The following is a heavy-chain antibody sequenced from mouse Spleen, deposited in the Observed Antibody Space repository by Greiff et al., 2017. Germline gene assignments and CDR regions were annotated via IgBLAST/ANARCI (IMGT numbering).Heavy chain of an antibody. CDR1: GYTFTDYY. CDR3: ARDDGYSYYYAMDY. J-gene: IGHJ4*01. Sequence: QVQLKQPGAELVKPGASVKMSCKASGYTFTDYYINWVKQRPGQGLEWIGKIGPGSGSTYYNEKFKGKATLTADKSSSTAYMQLSSLTSEDSAVYFCARDDGYSYYYAMDYWGQGTSVTVSS. CDR2: IGPGSGST. D-gene: IGHD2-3*01. V-gene: IGHV1-77*01.